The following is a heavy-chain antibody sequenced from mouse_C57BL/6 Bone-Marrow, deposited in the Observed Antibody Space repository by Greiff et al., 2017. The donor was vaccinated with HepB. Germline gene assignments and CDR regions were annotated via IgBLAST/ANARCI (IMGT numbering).Heavy chain of an antibody. CDR1: GFTFSDYG. D-gene: IGHD1-1*01. V-gene: IGHV5-15*01. Sequence: DVKLVESGGGLVQPGGSLKLSCAASGFTFSDYGMAWVRQAPRKGPEWVAFISNLAYSIYYADTVTGRFTISRENAKNTLYLEMSSLRSEDTAMYYCARHRLRYPFVFDVWGTGTTVTVSS. J-gene: IGHJ1*03. CDR3: ARHRLRYPFVFDV. CDR2: ISNLAYSI.